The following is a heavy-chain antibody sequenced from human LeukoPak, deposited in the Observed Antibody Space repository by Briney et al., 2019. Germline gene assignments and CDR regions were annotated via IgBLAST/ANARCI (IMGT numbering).Heavy chain of an antibody. CDR1: DGSLINYY. Sequence: SETLSLTCGVYDGSLINYYCHWIRQAPGKGLEWIGENSHGGITKHNPSLKSRVTMSQDTSKRQFSLKMHSMTAADTGVYYCGIFMDVVPGSMSWGLGTLVTVSS. D-gene: IGHD2-2*01. CDR3: GIFMDVVPGSMS. CDR2: NSHGGIT. J-gene: IGHJ4*02. V-gene: IGHV4-34*01.